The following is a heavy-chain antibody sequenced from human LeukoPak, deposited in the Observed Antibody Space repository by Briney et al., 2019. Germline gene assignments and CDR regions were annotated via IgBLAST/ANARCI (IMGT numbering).Heavy chain of an antibody. CDR1: GGSISSYY. V-gene: IGHV4-59*01. CDR2: IYYSGST. Sequence: NSSETLSLTCTVSGGSISSYYWSWIRQPPGKGLEWIGYIYYSGSTNYNPSLQSRVTISVDTSKNQFSLKLSSVTAADTAVYYCARFVGSSWLAFDIWGQETMVTVSS. CDR3: ARFVGSSWLAFDI. J-gene: IGHJ3*02. D-gene: IGHD6-13*01.